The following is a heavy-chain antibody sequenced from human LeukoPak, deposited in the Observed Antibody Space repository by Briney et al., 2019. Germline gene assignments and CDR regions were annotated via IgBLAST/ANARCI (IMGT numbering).Heavy chain of an antibody. D-gene: IGHD1-26*01. V-gene: IGHV4-39*07. Sequence: SETLSLTCTVSGGSISSSRYYWDWIRQPPGKGLEWIGSIDYSGNTYYNPSLKSRVTISLDTSNIQFSLNLNSVTAEDTAIYYCARADSGTYGYYFDYWGQGTLVTVSS. CDR2: IDYSGNT. CDR1: GGSISSSRYY. J-gene: IGHJ4*02. CDR3: ARADSGTYGYYFDY.